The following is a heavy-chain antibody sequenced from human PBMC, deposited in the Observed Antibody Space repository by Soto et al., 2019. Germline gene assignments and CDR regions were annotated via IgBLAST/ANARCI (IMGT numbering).Heavy chain of an antibody. CDR3: ARDPGYYDSSGYCSTAYYYYYYGMDV. V-gene: IGHV1-18*01. CDR1: GYTFTSYG. Sequence: ASVKVSCKASGYTFTSYGISWVRQAPGQGLEWMGWISAYNGNTNYAQKLQGRVTMTTDTSTSTAYMELRSLRSDDTAVYYCARDPGYYDSSGYCSTAYYYYYYGMDVWGQGTTVTVSS. CDR2: ISAYNGNT. J-gene: IGHJ6*02. D-gene: IGHD3-22*01.